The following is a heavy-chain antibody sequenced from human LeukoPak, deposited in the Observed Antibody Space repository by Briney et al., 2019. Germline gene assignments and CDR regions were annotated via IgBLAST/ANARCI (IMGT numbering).Heavy chain of an antibody. CDR1: GGSIRGYF. CDR2: IYYSSNT. CDR3: ARLPDSGYFDY. J-gene: IGHJ4*02. D-gene: IGHD3-22*01. V-gene: IGHV4-59*01. Sequence: ETLSLTCTVSGGSIRGYFWSWIRQPPGKGLEWIGHIYYSSNTNYSSTLKSRVTISVDTSKNQFSLKLSSVTAADTAVYYCARLPDSGYFDYWGQGTLATVSS.